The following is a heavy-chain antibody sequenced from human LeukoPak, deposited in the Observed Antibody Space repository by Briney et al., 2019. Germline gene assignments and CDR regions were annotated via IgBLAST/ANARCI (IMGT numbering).Heavy chain of an antibody. CDR3: AKDRIQLWHHDAFDI. CDR2: ISGSGGST. V-gene: IGHV3-23*01. D-gene: IGHD5-18*01. CDR1: GFIFSSYA. Sequence: GGSLRLSCAVSGFIFSSYAMSWVRQAPGKGLEWVSAISGSGGSTYYADSVKGRFTISRDNSKNTLYLQMNSLRAEDTAVYYCAKDRIQLWHHDAFDIWGQGTMVTVSS. J-gene: IGHJ3*02.